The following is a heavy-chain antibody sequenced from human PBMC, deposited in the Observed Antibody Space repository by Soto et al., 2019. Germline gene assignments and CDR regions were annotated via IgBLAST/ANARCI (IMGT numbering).Heavy chain of an antibody. CDR1: GGSFSGYY. V-gene: IGHV4-34*01. Sequence: PSETLSLTXAVYGGSFSGYYWSWIRQPPGKGLEWIGEINHSGSTNYNPSLKSRVTISVDTSKNQFSLKLSSVTAADTAVYYCARRIYRTQTTGGYYFDYWGQGTLVTVPS. D-gene: IGHD4-4*01. CDR2: INHSGST. CDR3: ARRIYRTQTTGGYYFDY. J-gene: IGHJ4*02.